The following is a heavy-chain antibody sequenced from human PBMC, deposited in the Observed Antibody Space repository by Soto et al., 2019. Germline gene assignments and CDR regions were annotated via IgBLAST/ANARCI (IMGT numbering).Heavy chain of an antibody. CDR3: ARRRYCVYDCYNKHYHGMDV. D-gene: IGHD2-21*02. V-gene: IGHV1-69*04. Sequence: VSCRASGDTYSSYAVNWVRQAPGRGLEWMGRVIPVLGTTDYAQKFRGRVTMTADKSRTTVYMELSSLSSDDTAVYYCARRRYCVYDCYNKHYHGMDVWGQGTTVTVAS. J-gene: IGHJ6*02. CDR1: GDTYSSYA. CDR2: VIPVLGTT.